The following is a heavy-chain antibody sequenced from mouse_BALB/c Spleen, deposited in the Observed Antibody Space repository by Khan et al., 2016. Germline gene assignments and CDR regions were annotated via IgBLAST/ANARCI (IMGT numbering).Heavy chain of an antibody. J-gene: IGHJ1*01. V-gene: IGHV3-2*02. CDR2: ISYSGST. CDR3: AKGTWYFDV. CDR1: VYSITSDYA. Sequence: EVQLQESGPGLVKPSQSLSLTCTVTVYSITSDYAWNWIRQFPGNKLEWMGYISYSGSTSYNPSLKSRISITRDTSKNQFFLQLNSVTTEDTATYYCAKGTWYFDVWGAGTTVTVSS. D-gene: IGHD3-3*01.